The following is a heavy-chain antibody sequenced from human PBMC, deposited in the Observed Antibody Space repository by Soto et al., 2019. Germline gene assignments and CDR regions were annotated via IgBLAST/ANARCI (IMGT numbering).Heavy chain of an antibody. CDR3: ARADCTGAYCYSWPFNYGVDV. CDR2: IWYDGSNK. J-gene: IGHJ6*02. D-gene: IGHD2-15*01. CDR1: GFTFNTYG. Sequence: QVQLVESGGGVVQPGGSLRLSGTTSGFTFNTYGMHWVRQAPGKGLEWVAIIWYDGSNKYYADSVKGRFTISRDNSKNTLDLQMNRLRAEDTALYYCARADCTGAYCYSWPFNYGVDVWGQGTTVTVSS. V-gene: IGHV3-33*08.